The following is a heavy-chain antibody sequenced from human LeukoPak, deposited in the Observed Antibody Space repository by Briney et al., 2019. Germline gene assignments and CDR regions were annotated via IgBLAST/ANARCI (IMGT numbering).Heavy chain of an antibody. CDR1: GFIFSSYA. J-gene: IGHJ4*02. V-gene: IGHV3-23*01. CDR3: AKDYAGDFRTPDAPFDY. Sequence: GGSLRLSCAASGFIFSSYAMSWVRQAPGKGLEWVSAISGSGGSTYYADSVKGRFTIFRDNSKNTLYLQMNSLRAEDTAVYYCAKDYAGDFRTPDAPFDYWGQGTLVTVSS. CDR2: ISGSGGST. D-gene: IGHD3/OR15-3a*01.